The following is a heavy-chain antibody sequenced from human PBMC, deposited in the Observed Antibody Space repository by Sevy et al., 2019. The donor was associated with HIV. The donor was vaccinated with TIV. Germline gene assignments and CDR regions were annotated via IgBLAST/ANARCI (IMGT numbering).Heavy chain of an antibody. D-gene: IGHD2-2*01. CDR3: VRAIVIEGSF. Sequence: GGSLRLSCAASGFTFSDYYMSWIRQAPGKGLEWVANIKYDGSEIYYVDSVRGRFTISKDNARNLVYLQMNSLRAEDTALYYCVRAIVIEGSFWGQGTLITVSS. CDR2: IKYDGSEI. V-gene: IGHV3-7*01. CDR1: GFTFSDYY. J-gene: IGHJ4*02.